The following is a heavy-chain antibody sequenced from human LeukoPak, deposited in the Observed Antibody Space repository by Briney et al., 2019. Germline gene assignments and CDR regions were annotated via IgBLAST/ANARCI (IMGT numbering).Heavy chain of an antibody. D-gene: IGHD3-10*01. V-gene: IGHV4-39*01. CDR2: IYYSGST. Sequence: SETLSLTCTVSGGSISSSNYYWGWIRQPPGKGLEWIGSIYYSGSTYYNPSLKSRVTISVDTSKNQFSLKLRSVTATDTAVYYCASALQPYYYHDSGCISYFDNWGQGTLVTVSS. CDR3: ASALQPYYYHDSGCISYFDN. CDR1: GGSISSSNYY. J-gene: IGHJ4*02.